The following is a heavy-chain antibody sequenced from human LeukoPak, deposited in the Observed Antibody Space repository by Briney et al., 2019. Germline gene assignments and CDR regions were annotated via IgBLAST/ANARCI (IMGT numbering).Heavy chain of an antibody. CDR2: IKQDGSER. D-gene: IGHD3-10*01. Sequence: GGSLRLSCAASGFTFSSYWMSWVRQAPGKGLEWVANIKQDGSERYYVDSVKGRFTISRDNAKNSLDLQMNSLRVEDTAVYYCARTYHGSGLRYFDLWGRGTLVTVSS. CDR3: ARTYHGSGLRYFDL. CDR1: GFTFSSYW. V-gene: IGHV3-7*01. J-gene: IGHJ2*01.